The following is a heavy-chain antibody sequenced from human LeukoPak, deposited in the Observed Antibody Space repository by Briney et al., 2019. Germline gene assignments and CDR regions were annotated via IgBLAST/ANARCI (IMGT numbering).Heavy chain of an antibody. Sequence: GGSLRLSCAASGFTFSTYSMTWVRQAPGKGLEWLSYISGDSNTIFYRDSVKGRFTISRDNAKNSLYLQMNSLGDEDTAVYYCATWIVDGSLFDFWGQGTLVTVSS. CDR1: GFTFSTYS. V-gene: IGHV3-48*02. D-gene: IGHD6-19*01. CDR3: ATWIVDGSLFDF. J-gene: IGHJ4*02. CDR2: ISGDSNTI.